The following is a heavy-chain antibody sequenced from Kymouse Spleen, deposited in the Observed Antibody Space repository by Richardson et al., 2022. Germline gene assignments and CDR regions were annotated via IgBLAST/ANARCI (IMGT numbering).Heavy chain of an antibody. CDR1: GGSFSGYY. J-gene: IGHJ4*02. Sequence: QVQLQQWGAGLLKPSETLSLTCAVYGGSFSGYYWSWIRQPPGKGLEWIGEINHSGSTNYNPSLKSRVTISVDTSKNQFSLKLSSVTAADTAVYYCARDPAAAGTSYYFDYWGQGTLVTVSS. CDR2: INHSGST. D-gene: IGHD6-13*01. CDR3: ARDPAAAGTSYYFDY. V-gene: IGHV4-34*01.